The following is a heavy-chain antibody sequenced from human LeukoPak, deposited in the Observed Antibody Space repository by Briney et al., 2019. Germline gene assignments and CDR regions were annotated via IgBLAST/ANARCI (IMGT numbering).Heavy chain of an antibody. V-gene: IGHV3-11*04. CDR3: ARVGRGFDFDS. D-gene: IGHD1-14*01. Sequence: GVSLRLSCAASGFTFNDYYMSWIRHAPGKGRDWVSYLSNSGSTIYYTDSVRGRFTISRHNAKNSLCLQMNSLRAEDTAVYYCARVGRGFDFDSWGQGSLVTVSS. CDR2: LSNSGSTI. J-gene: IGHJ4*02. CDR1: GFTFNDYY.